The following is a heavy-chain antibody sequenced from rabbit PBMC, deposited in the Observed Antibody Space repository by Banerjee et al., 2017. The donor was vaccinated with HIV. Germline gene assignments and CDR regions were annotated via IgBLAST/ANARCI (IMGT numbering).Heavy chain of an antibody. CDR1: GFSFSNKYV. J-gene: IGHJ4*01. CDR3: ARASSIVWYLNL. D-gene: IGHD1-1*01. CDR2: INTSSGNT. V-gene: IGHV1S40*01. Sequence: QSLEESGGDLVKPEGSLTLTCTASGFSFSNKYVMCWVRQAPGKGLEWIACINTSSGNTVYASWAKGRFTISKTSSTTVTLQMTSLTAAHTATYFCARASSIVWYLNLWGQGTLVTVS.